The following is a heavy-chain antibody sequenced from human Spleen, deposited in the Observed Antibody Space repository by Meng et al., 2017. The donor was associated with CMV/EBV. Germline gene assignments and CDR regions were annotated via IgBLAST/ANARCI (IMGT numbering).Heavy chain of an antibody. CDR2: IWYDGSNK. CDR3: AKGAARYCSSTSCPYYFDY. V-gene: IGHV3-30*02. Sequence: GESLKISCAASGFTFSSCGMHWVRQAPGKGLEWVAAIWYDGSNKYYADSVKGRFTISRDNSKNTLYLQMNSLRAEDTAVYYCAKGAARYCSSTSCPYYFDYWGQGTLVTVSS. CDR1: GFTFSSCG. J-gene: IGHJ4*02. D-gene: IGHD2-2*01.